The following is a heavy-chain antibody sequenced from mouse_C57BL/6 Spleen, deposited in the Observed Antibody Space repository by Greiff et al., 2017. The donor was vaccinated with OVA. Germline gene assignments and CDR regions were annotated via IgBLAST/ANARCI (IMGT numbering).Heavy chain of an antibody. CDR2: IDPSDSYT. Sequence: QVQLQQSGAELVMPGASVKLSCKASGYTFTSYWMHWVKQRPGQGLEWIGEIDPSDSYTNYNQKFKGKSTLTVDKSSSTADMQLSSLTSEDSAVYYCARKLQYYFDYWGQGTTLTVSS. CDR3: ARKLQYYFDY. V-gene: IGHV1-69*01. CDR1: GYTFTSYW. D-gene: IGHD1-1*01. J-gene: IGHJ2*01.